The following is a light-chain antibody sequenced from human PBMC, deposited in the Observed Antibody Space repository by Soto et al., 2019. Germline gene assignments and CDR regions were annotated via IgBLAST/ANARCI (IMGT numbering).Light chain of an antibody. CDR1: SSDVGGYNY. V-gene: IGLV2-8*01. CDR2: EVS. Sequence: QSVLTQPPSASGSPGQSVTISCTGTSSDVGGYNYVSWYQHHPGKAPKLMISEVSKRPSGVPDRFSGSKSGNTASLTVSGLQAEDEADYYCSSYAGNKNLIFGGGTKLTVL. CDR3: SSYAGNKNLI. J-gene: IGLJ2*01.